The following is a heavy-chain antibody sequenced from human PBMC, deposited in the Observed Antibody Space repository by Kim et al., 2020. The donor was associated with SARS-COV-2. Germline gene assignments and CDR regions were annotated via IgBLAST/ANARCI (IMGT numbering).Heavy chain of an antibody. V-gene: IGHV5-51*01. CDR3: ARTYGSTPTRMDV. Sequence: YSPSFQGPVTISADKSISTAYLQWSSLKASATAMYYCARTYGSTPTRMDVWGQGTTVTVSS. D-gene: IGHD6-13*01. J-gene: IGHJ6*02.